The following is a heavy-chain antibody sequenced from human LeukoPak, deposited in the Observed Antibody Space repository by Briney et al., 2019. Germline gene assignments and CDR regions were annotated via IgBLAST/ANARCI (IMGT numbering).Heavy chain of an antibody. CDR3: ARNYYDSNGYPDS. CDR2: IDTNTGNP. J-gene: IGHJ5*01. D-gene: IGHD3-22*01. V-gene: IGHV7-4-1*02. Sequence: ASVKVSCKASGYTFTNYTINWVRLAPGQGLEWMGWIDTNTGNPTYAQGFAGRFVFSLDTSVTTTYLQISSLKAEDTAVYYCARNYYDSNGYPDSWGQGTLVTVSS. CDR1: GYTFTNYT.